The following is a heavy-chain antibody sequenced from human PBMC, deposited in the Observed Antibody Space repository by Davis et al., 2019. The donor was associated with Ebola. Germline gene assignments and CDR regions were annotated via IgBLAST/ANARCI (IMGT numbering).Heavy chain of an antibody. D-gene: IGHD3-22*01. CDR3: TRKCYYDSSGYYCLDY. V-gene: IGHV3-73*01. J-gene: IGHJ4*02. Sequence: GESLKISCAASGFTFSGPAMHWVRQASGKGLEWVGRISSKANSYATAYAASVKGRFTISRDDYKNTEYLKMNSLKTEDTAVYYCTRKCYYDSSGYYCLDYWGQGTLVTVSS. CDR2: ISSKANSYAT. CDR1: GFTFSGPA.